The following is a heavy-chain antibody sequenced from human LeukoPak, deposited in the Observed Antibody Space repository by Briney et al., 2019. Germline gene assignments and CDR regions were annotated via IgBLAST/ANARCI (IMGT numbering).Heavy chain of an antibody. D-gene: IGHD5-24*01. CDR2: INPGGDNT. J-gene: IGHJ3*02. V-gene: IGHV1-18*01. CDR1: GYTFTSYG. CDR3: ARIRDGYNDAYDI. Sequence: ASVKVSCKASGYTFTSYGISWVRQAPGQGLEWMGLINPGGDNTDYAQNFQGRLTMTSDTSARTVYMELSSLRSDDTAVYYCARIRDGYNDAYDIWGQGTLVTVTS.